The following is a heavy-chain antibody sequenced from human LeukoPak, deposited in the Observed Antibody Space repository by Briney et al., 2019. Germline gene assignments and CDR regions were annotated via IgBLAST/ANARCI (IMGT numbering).Heavy chain of an antibody. Sequence: GASVKVSCKASGYTFTSYGINWVRQAPGQGLEWMGWISAYNGNTNYAQKLQDRVTTTTDTSTSTAYMELRGLRSDDTAIYYCARMMSIPVAGHRPLFDYWGQGTLVTVSS. CDR2: ISAYNGNT. J-gene: IGHJ4*02. D-gene: IGHD6-19*01. V-gene: IGHV1-18*01. CDR1: GYTFTSYG. CDR3: ARMMSIPVAGHRPLFDY.